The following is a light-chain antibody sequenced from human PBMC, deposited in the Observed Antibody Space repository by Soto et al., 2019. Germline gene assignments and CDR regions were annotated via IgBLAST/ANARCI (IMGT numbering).Light chain of an antibody. V-gene: IGLV2-11*01. J-gene: IGLJ2*01. CDR1: TSDVGGYEY. CDR2: HVV. Sequence: QSALTQPRSVSGSPGQSVTISCTGTTSDVGGYEYVSWYQQYPGKAPKLLIYHVVQRPSGVPDRFSGSKSGTTASLIISGLQAEDEADYFCFSYADGQTLAFGGVTKVTVL. CDR3: FSYADGQTLA.